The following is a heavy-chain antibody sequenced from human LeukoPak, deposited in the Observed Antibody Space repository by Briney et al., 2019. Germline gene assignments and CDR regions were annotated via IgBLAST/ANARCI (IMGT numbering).Heavy chain of an antibody. CDR1: GFTFSSYE. Sequence: GGSLRLSCAASGFTFSSYEMNWVRQAPGKGLEWVSYISSSGSTIYYADSVKGRFTISRDNAKNSLYLQMNSLRAEDTAVYYCARDGPYYCSSTTGTHSGYDCSHYWGQETLVTVSS. V-gene: IGHV3-48*03. J-gene: IGHJ4*02. CDR2: ISSSGSTI. D-gene: IGHD2-2*01. CDR3: ARDGPYYCSSTTGTHSGYDCSHY.